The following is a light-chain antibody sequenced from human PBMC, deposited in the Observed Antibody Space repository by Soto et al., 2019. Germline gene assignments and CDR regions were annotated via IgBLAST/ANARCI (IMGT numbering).Light chain of an antibody. CDR2: STS. CDR3: QQNYSPPIT. V-gene: IGKV1-39*01. J-gene: IGKJ5*01. CDR1: QRIGSY. Sequence: DIPMTQSPSSLSASVGDRVTITCRASQRIGSYLNWYPQKPGKAPELXIYSTSTLHSGVPSRFSGSGSGTDFIPPISSLQPEDCATYYCQQNYSPPITFGQGTRLEIK.